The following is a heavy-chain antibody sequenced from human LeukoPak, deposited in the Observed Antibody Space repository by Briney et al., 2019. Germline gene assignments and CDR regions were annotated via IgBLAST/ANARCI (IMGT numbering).Heavy chain of an antibody. V-gene: IGHV3-9*01. CDR3: ARDRGYSSFDY. CDR2: ISWNSGSI. Sequence: GGSLRLSCAASGFTFDDYAMHWVRHAPGKGLEWVSGISWNSGSIGYADSVKGRFTISRDNAKNSLYLQMNSLRAEDTAVYYCARDRGYSSFDYWGQGTLVTVSP. CDR1: GFTFDDYA. J-gene: IGHJ4*02. D-gene: IGHD6-19*01.